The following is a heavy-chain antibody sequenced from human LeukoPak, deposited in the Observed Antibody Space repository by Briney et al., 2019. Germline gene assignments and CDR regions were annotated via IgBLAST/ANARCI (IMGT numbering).Heavy chain of an antibody. D-gene: IGHD2-2*01. Sequence: ASVKVSCKASGYTFTSYYMHWVRQAPGQGLEWMRIINPSGGSTSYAQKFQGRVTMTRDTSTSTVYMELSSLRSEDTAVYYCARDRPVGYCSSTSCTRGINRFDPWGQGTLVTVSS. CDR2: INPSGGST. V-gene: IGHV1-46*01. CDR1: GYTFTSYY. CDR3: ARDRPVGYCSSTSCTRGINRFDP. J-gene: IGHJ5*02.